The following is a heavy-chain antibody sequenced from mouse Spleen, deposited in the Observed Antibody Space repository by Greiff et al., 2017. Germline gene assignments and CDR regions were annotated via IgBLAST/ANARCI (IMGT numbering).Heavy chain of an antibody. Sequence: EVQLQESGPGLVKPSQSLSLTCSVTGYSITSGYYWNWIRQFPGIKLEWMGYISYDGSNNYNPSLKNRISITRDTSKNQFFLKLNSVTTEDTATYYCARGGDVLFDYWGQGTTLTVSS. CDR3: ARGGDVLFDY. CDR2: ISYDGSN. J-gene: IGHJ2*01. V-gene: IGHV3-6*01. CDR1: GYSITSGYY. D-gene: IGHD3-3*01.